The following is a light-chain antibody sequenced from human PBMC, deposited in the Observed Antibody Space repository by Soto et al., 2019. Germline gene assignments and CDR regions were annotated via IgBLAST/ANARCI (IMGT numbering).Light chain of an antibody. CDR1: QGISNY. V-gene: IGKV1-27*01. Sequence: DIQMTQSPFSLSASVEDRVTITCRASQGISNYLAWYQQKPGKVPKLLIYAASTLQSGVPPRFSGSGSGTDFTLTISSLQPEDVATYYCQKYSSAPWTFGQGTKVEIK. CDR2: AAS. CDR3: QKYSSAPWT. J-gene: IGKJ1*01.